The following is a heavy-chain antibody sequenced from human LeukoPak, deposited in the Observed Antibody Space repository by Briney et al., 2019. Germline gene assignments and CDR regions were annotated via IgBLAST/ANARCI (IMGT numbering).Heavy chain of an antibody. CDR3: ARARAGHFDY. V-gene: IGHV4-34*01. CDR1: GGSFSGYY. Sequence: SETLSLTCAVYGGSFSGYYWSWIRQPPGKGPEWIGEINHSGSTNYNPSLKSRVTISVDTSKNQFSLKLSSVTAADTAVYYCARARAGHFDYWGQGTLVTVSS. CDR2: INHSGST. J-gene: IGHJ4*02.